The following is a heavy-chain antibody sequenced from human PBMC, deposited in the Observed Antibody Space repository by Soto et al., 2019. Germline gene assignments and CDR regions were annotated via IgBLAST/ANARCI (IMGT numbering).Heavy chain of an antibody. J-gene: IGHJ4*02. Sequence: LRLSCAASGFTFSSYAMSWVRQAPGKGLEWVSAISGSGGSTYYADSVKGRFTISRDNSKNTLYLQMNSLRAEDTAVYYCAKGTYYYDSSGPRDYWGQGXLVTVYS. V-gene: IGHV3-23*01. CDR1: GFTFSSYA. D-gene: IGHD3-22*01. CDR3: AKGTYYYDSSGPRDY. CDR2: ISGSGGST.